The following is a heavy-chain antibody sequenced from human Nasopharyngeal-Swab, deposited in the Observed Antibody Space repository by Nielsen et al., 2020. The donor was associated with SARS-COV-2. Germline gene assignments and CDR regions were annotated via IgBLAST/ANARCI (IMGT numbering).Heavy chain of an antibody. V-gene: IGHV4-39*01. CDR1: GVSISSTSYF. J-gene: IGHJ5*02. CDR3: ATSYYDSSGYYYWFDP. D-gene: IGHD3-22*01. Sequence: SETLSLTCTVSGVSISSTSYFWAWIRQPPGKGLEWIGNVFYTGTTYFNPSLRSRVTMSVDTSKNQFSLNLHSVTAADTAVYYCATSYYDSSGYYYWFDPWGQGTLVTVSS. CDR2: VFYTGTT.